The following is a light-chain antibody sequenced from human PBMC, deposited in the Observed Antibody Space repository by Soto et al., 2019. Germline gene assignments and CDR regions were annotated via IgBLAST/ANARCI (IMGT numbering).Light chain of an antibody. V-gene: IGKV3-11*01. CDR1: QSVRSY. CDR2: DAS. J-gene: IGKJ2*01. CDR3: QQRRNWPYT. Sequence: ENVLTQSPATLSLSPGERATLSCRASQSVRSYLVWYQQKPGQAPRLLIYDASNRATGIPARFSGSGFGTDFTLTISSLEPEDFAVYYCQQRRNWPYTFGQGTKVDIK.